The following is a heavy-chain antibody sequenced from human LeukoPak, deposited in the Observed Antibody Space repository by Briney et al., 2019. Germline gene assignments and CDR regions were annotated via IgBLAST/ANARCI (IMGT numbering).Heavy chain of an antibody. CDR2: INSDGSST. J-gene: IGHJ4*02. V-gene: IGHV3-74*01. D-gene: IGHD3-10*01. CDR3: ARDQPWGVANY. CDR1: GFTFSNYY. Sequence: GGSLRLSCAASGFTFSNYYMHWVRLVPGKGLVWVSRINSDGSSTTYADSVKGRFTISRDNAKNTLYLQMNSLRGEDTAVYYCARDQPWGVANYWGQGTLVTVSS.